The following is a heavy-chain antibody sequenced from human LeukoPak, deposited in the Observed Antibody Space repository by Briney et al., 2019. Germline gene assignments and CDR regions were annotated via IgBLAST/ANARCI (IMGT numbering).Heavy chain of an antibody. V-gene: IGHV3-30*19. CDR1: GFTFSSYG. D-gene: IGHD4-17*01. J-gene: IGHJ4*02. Sequence: GGSLRLSCAASGFTFSSYGMHWVRQAPGKGLEWVAVISYDGSNKYYADSVKGRFTISRDNSKNTLYLQMNSLRAEDTAVYYCARGGPFMTTVLRIDYWGQGTLVTVSS. CDR3: ARGGPFMTTVLRIDY. CDR2: ISYDGSNK.